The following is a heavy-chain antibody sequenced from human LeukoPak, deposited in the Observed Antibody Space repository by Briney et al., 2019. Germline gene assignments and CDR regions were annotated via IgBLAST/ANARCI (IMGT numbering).Heavy chain of an antibody. CDR2: ISSSSSTI. Sequence: PGGSLRLSCAASGFTFSSYSMNWVRQAPGKVLEWVSYISSSSSTIYYADSVKGRFTISRDNAKNPLYLQMNSLRAEDTAVYYCARGKQYPEAFDIWGQGTMVTVSS. V-gene: IGHV3-48*01. CDR3: ARGKQYPEAFDI. D-gene: IGHD2-2*01. CDR1: GFTFSSYS. J-gene: IGHJ3*02.